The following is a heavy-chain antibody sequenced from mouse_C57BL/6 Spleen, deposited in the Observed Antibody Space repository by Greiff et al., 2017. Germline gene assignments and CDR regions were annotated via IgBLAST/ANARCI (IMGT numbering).Heavy chain of an antibody. CDR1: GFTFSDYG. CDR3: ARPVVYSWYFDV. Sequence: EVKLVESGGGLVKPGGSLKLSCAASGFTFSDYGMHWVRQAPEKGLEWVAYISSGSSTIYYADTVKGRFTIFRDNAKNTLFLQMTSLRSEDTAMYYCARPVVYSWYFDVWGTEGTVTVSS. CDR2: ISSGSSTI. V-gene: IGHV5-17*01. J-gene: IGHJ1*03. D-gene: IGHD1-1*01.